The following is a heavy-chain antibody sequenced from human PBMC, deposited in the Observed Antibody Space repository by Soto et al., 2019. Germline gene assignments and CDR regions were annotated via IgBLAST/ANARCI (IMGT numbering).Heavy chain of an antibody. D-gene: IGHD2-8*01. J-gene: IGHJ4*02. CDR2: MNPNTGNT. Sequence: QVQLVQSGAEVKKPGVSVTVSCKASGYTFTSYDINWVRQATGQGLEWMGWMNPNTGNTGYAQKFQGRVTMTRNTSISTAYMELSSLRSEDTAVYYCARWGDIVLMVNDYWGQGTLVTVSS. CDR3: ARWGDIVLMVNDY. CDR1: GYTFTSYD. V-gene: IGHV1-8*01.